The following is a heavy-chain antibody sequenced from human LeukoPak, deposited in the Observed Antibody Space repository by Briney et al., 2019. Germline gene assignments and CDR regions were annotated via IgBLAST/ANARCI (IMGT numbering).Heavy chain of an antibody. J-gene: IGHJ4*02. D-gene: IGHD2-2*01. CDR2: IYYSGST. Sequence: PSETLSLTCTVSGGSISSSSYYLGWIRQPPGKGLEWIGSIYYSGSTYYNPSLKSRVTISVDTSKNQFSLKLSSVTAADTAVYYCARHDRRGYCSSTSCHRRYYFDYWGQGTLVTVSS. CDR3: ARHDRRGYCSSTSCHRRYYFDY. V-gene: IGHV4-39*01. CDR1: GGSISSSSYY.